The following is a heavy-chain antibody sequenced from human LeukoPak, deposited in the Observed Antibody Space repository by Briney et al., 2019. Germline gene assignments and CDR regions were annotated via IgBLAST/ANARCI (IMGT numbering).Heavy chain of an antibody. CDR3: VRDSDRRSDC. CDR2: INERGSEK. J-gene: IGHJ4*02. CDR1: GFILSNFC. V-gene: IGHV3-7*05. D-gene: IGHD3-22*01. Sequence: PGGSLRLSCEASGFILSNFCISWVRQAPGKGLEWVASINERGSEKFYVDSAKVRFTIARDSAKNSLYLQMNSLRAEDTAIYYCVRDSDRRSDCWGQGTLVTVSS.